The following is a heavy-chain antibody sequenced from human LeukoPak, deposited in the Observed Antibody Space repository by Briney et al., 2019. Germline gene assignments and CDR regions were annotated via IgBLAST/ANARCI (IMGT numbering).Heavy chain of an antibody. J-gene: IGHJ4*02. Sequence: SETLSLTCTVSGGSISSYYWSWIRQPAGKGVEWIGRIYTSGSTNYNPSLKSRVTMSVDTSKNQFSLKLSSVTAADTAVYYCARDFPREPFMDYWGQGTLVTVSS. D-gene: IGHD6-6*01. CDR3: ARDFPREPFMDY. V-gene: IGHV4-4*07. CDR2: IYTSGST. CDR1: GGSISSYY.